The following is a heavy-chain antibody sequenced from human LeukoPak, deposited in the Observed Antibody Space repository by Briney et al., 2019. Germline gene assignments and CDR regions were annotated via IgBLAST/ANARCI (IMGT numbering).Heavy chain of an antibody. J-gene: IGHJ3*02. Sequence: SETLSLTCTVSGGSISSYYWSWIRQPAGKGLEWIGRIYTSGSTNYNPSLKSRVTMSVDTSKNQFSLKLSSVTAADTAVYYCARGQYCTNGVCYHDAFDIWGQGTMVTVSS. CDR2: IYTSGST. D-gene: IGHD2-8*01. CDR1: GGSISSYY. CDR3: ARGQYCTNGVCYHDAFDI. V-gene: IGHV4-4*07.